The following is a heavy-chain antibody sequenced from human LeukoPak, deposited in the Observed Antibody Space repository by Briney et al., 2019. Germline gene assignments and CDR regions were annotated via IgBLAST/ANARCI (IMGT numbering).Heavy chain of an antibody. Sequence: PGGSLRLSCAASGFTFSSYAMHWVRQAPGKGLEWVAVISYDGSNKYYADSVKGRFTISRDNSKNTLYLQMNSLRAEDTAVYYCARVVIRYFDPPGYWGQGTLVTVSS. CDR2: ISYDGSNK. CDR3: ARVVIRYFDPPGY. J-gene: IGHJ4*02. D-gene: IGHD3-9*01. V-gene: IGHV3-30*04. CDR1: GFTFSSYA.